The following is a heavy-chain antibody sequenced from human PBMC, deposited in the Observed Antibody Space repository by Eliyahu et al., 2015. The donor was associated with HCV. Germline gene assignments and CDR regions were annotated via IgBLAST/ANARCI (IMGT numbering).Heavy chain of an antibody. CDR2: ISGSGGST. CDR1: GFTFSSXA. J-gene: IGHJ6*03. Sequence: EVQLLESGGGLVQPGGSLRLSCAASGFTFSSXAXSWVRQAPGKGLEWVSAISGSGGSTYYADSVKGRFTISRDNSKNTLYLQMNSLRAEDTAVYYCAKSAHYYGSGSSYYYYYMDVWGKGTTVTVSS. D-gene: IGHD3-10*01. V-gene: IGHV3-23*01. CDR3: AKSAHYYGSGSSYYYYYMDV.